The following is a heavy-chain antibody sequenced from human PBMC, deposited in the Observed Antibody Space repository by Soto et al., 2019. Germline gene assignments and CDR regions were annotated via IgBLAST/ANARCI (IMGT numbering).Heavy chain of an antibody. D-gene: IGHD3-3*01. CDR2: ISAYNGNT. CDR3: ARDKGYYDSWNDYRSYYFDY. J-gene: IGHJ4*02. Sequence: QVQLVQSGAEVRKPGASVKVSCKASGYTFTSYGISWVRQAPGQGLEWMGWISAYNGNTNYGQNLQGRVTMTTDTSTSTAYMELTSLRSDDTAVFYCARDKGYYDSWNDYRSYYFDYWGQGTLVTVSS. V-gene: IGHV1-18*04. CDR1: GYTFTSYG.